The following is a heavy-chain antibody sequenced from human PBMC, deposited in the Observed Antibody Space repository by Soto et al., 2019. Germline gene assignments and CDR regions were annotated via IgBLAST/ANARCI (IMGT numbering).Heavy chain of an antibody. J-gene: IGHJ6*03. Sequence: GGSLRLSCAASGFTFSSYWMHWVRQAPGKGLVWVSRINSDGSSTSYADSVKGRFTISRDNAKNTLYLQMNSLRAEDTAVYYCASLPVCSGGSCYSNYYYYMAVWRKGTTVTVSS. CDR2: INSDGSST. D-gene: IGHD2-15*01. CDR1: GFTFSSYW. CDR3: ASLPVCSGGSCYSNYYYYMAV. V-gene: IGHV3-74*01.